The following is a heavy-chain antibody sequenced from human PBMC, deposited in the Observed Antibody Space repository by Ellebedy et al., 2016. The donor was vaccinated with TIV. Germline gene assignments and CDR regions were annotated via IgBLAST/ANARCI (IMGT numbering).Heavy chain of an antibody. CDR3: ARGLWDHYYYMYV. CDR2: ISVYNNRT. D-gene: IGHD5-18*01. J-gene: IGHJ6*03. V-gene: IGHV1-18*01. CDR1: GYSFTRFG. Sequence: ASVKVSCKASGYSFTRFGIGWVRQAPGQGLEWVGWISVYNNRTDYAQKFQGRVTVSMDTSIDTAYMELRSVTSDDPAVYYCARGLWDHYYYMYVWGKGTTVTVSS.